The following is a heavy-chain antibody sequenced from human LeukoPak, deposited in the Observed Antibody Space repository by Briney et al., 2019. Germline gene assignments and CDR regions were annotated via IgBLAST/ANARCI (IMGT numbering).Heavy chain of an antibody. Sequence: GGSLRLSCAASGFTFSSYAMSWVRQAPVKGLEWVSAISGSGGSTYYADAVKGRFTISRDNSKNTLYLQMNSLRAEDTAVYYCSMDLHYYHRPPRPIQPNWFDPWGQGTLVTVSS. V-gene: IGHV3-23*01. J-gene: IGHJ5*02. CDR1: GFTFSSYA. D-gene: IGHD3-10*01. CDR3: SMDLHYYHRPPRPIQPNWFDP. CDR2: ISGSGGST.